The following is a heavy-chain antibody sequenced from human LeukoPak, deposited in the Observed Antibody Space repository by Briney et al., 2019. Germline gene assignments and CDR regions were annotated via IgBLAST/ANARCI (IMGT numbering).Heavy chain of an antibody. V-gene: IGHV4-61*02. D-gene: IGHD1-26*01. CDR3: ARTFGTYQYYFDY. Sequence: SQTLSLTCTVSGGSISSGSYYWSWIRQPAGKGLEWIGRIYTSGSTNYNPSLKSRVTISVDTSKNQFSLKLTSVSADTAVYYCARTFGTYQYYFDYWGQGSLVAVSS. CDR2: IYTSGST. J-gene: IGHJ4*02. CDR1: GGSISSGSYY.